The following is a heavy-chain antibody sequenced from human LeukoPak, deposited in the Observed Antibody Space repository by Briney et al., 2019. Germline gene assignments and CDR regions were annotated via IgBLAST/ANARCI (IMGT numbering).Heavy chain of an antibody. Sequence: GGSLRLSCAASGFTVSSNYMSWVRQAPGKGLEWVSVIYSGGSTYYADSVKGRFTISRDNSKNTLYLQMNSLRAEDTAVYYCARDVRGGSYFSGAFGMWGQGTMVTVSS. CDR1: GFTVSSNY. CDR3: ARDVRGGSYFSGAFGM. CDR2: IYSGGST. V-gene: IGHV3-53*01. J-gene: IGHJ3*02. D-gene: IGHD1-26*01.